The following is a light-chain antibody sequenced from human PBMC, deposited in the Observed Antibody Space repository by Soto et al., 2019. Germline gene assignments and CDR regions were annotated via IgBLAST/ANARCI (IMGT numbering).Light chain of an antibody. Sequence: QSALTQPASVSGSPGQSITITISCTGSSSDVGSYNLVSWYQKNPGKAPKLMIYEGSKRPSGVSNRFSGSKSGNTASLTISGLQAEDEDDYYCCSYAGSYVFGTGTKLTVL. CDR1: SSDVGSYNL. V-gene: IGLV2-23*01. CDR2: EGS. J-gene: IGLJ1*01. CDR3: CSYAGSYV.